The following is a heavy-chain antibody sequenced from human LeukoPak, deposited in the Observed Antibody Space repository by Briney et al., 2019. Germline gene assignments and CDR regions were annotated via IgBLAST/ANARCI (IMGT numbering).Heavy chain of an antibody. CDR3: ARAPIRSYYDILTGYYSPWYYFDY. D-gene: IGHD3-9*01. CDR1: GYTFTSYG. V-gene: IGHV1-18*01. CDR2: ISAYNGNT. Sequence: GASVKVSCTASGYTFTSYGISWVRQAPGQGLEWMGWISAYNGNTNYAQKLQGRVTMTTDTSTSTAYMELRSLRSDDTAVYYCARAPIRSYYDILTGYYSPWYYFDYWGQGTLVTVSS. J-gene: IGHJ4*02.